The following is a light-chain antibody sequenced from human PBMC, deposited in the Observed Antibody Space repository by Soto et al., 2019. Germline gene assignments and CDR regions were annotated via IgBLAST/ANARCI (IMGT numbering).Light chain of an antibody. CDR3: QSYDDSLSGHYV. V-gene: IGLV1-40*01. J-gene: IGLJ1*01. Sequence: QSVLTQPPSVSGAPGQRVTISCTWSSSNIGSTYDVQWYQQLPGTAPKLLIHGNTDRPSRVPDRFSGSKSGTSASLAITGLQADDEADYYCQSYDDSLSGHYVFGTGTKVTVL. CDR1: SSNIGSTYD. CDR2: GNT.